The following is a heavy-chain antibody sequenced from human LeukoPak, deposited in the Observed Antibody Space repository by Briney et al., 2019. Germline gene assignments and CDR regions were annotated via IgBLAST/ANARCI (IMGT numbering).Heavy chain of an antibody. CDR2: FHNSRTT. D-gene: IGHD6-13*01. CDR3: AIPRIAAAGPIPD. Sequence: SETLSLTCTVSGGSISGYSWTWIRQPPGQGLEWIGYFHNSRTTSYNPSLTGRVTISVDTAMDQISLKLNSVTAADTAVYYCAIPRIAAAGPIPDWGQGTLVTVSS. J-gene: IGHJ4*02. V-gene: IGHV4-59*01. CDR1: GGSISGYS.